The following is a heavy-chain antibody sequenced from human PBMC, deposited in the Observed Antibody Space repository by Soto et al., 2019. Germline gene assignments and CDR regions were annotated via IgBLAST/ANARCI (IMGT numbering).Heavy chain of an antibody. CDR2: INHSGST. V-gene: IGHV4-34*01. Sequence: SETLSLTCAVYGGSFSGYYWSWIRQPPGKGLEWIGEINHSGSTNYNPSLKSRVTISVDTSKNQFSLKLSSVTAADTAVYYCARGSDVSFMVYYYYYGMDVWGQGTTVTVSS. J-gene: IGHJ6*02. CDR3: ARGSDVSFMVYYYYYGMDV. D-gene: IGHD3-10*01. CDR1: GGSFSGYY.